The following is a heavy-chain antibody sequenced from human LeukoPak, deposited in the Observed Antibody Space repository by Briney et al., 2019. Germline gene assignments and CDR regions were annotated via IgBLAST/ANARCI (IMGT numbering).Heavy chain of an antibody. V-gene: IGHV3-21*01. Sequence: GGSLRLSCAASGFTFSSYSMNWVRQAPGKGLEWVSSISSSSSYIYYADSVKGRFTISRDNAKNSLYLQMNSLRAEDTAVYYCARSLGMRYCSSTSCYTGGDYYYYMDVWGKGTTVTVSS. CDR3: ARSLGMRYCSSTSCYTGGDYYYYMDV. CDR1: GFTFSSYS. J-gene: IGHJ6*03. CDR2: ISSSSSYI. D-gene: IGHD2-2*02.